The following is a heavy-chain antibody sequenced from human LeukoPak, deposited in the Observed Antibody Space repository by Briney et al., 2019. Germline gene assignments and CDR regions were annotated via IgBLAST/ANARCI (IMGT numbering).Heavy chain of an antibody. D-gene: IGHD3-10*01. CDR2: TRFDGNNK. J-gene: IGHJ4*02. V-gene: IGHV3-30*02. CDR1: GFTFSGYG. Sequence: GGSLRLSCAASGFTFSGYGMHWVRQAPGKGLEWVAFTRFDGNNKYYADSVNGRFTISRDNSKNTLYLQMNSLKSEDTAVYYCAKDAYYYGSGSYTDYWGQGTLVTVSS. CDR3: AKDAYYYGSGSYTDY.